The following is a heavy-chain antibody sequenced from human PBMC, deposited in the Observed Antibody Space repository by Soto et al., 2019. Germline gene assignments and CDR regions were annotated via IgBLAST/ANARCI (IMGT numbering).Heavy chain of an antibody. CDR2: IWYDGSNK. Sequence: QVQLVESGGGVVQPGRSLRLSCAASGFTFSSYGMHWVRQAPGKGLEWVAVIWYDGSNKYYADSVKGRFTISRDNSKNTLYLQMNSLRAEDTAVYYCARGLLKWKPLDYWGQGTLVTVSS. V-gene: IGHV3-33*01. J-gene: IGHJ4*02. CDR3: ARGLLKWKPLDY. D-gene: IGHD1-1*01. CDR1: GFTFSSYG.